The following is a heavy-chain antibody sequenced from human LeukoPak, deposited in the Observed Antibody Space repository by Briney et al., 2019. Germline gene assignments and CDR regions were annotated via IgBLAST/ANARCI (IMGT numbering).Heavy chain of an antibody. V-gene: IGHV3-20*01. CDR1: GFTFDDYG. Sequence: GRSLRLSCAASGFTFDDYGMSWVRQAPGKGLEWVSGINWNGGSTGYADSVKGRFTISRDNAKNSLYLQMNSLRAEDTALYHCARVRGHDYSTWDYYYMDVWGKGTTVTVSS. CDR2: INWNGGST. D-gene: IGHD4-11*01. J-gene: IGHJ6*03. CDR3: ARVRGHDYSTWDYYYMDV.